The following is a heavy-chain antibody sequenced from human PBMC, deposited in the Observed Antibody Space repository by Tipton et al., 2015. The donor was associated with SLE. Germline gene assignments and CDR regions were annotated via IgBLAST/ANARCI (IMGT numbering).Heavy chain of an antibody. V-gene: IGHV4-34*01. CDR1: GGSFSGYY. CDR3: ARGDPITIFGY. J-gene: IGHJ4*02. CDR2: INHRGST. Sequence: LRLSCAVYGGSFSGYYWSWIRQPPGKGLEWIGEINHRGSTNYNPSLKSRVTISVDTSKNQFSLKLSSVTAADTAVYYCARGDPITIFGYWGQGTLVTVSS. D-gene: IGHD3-3*01.